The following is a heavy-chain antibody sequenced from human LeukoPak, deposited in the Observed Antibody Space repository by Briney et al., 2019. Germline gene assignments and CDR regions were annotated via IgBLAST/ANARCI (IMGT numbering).Heavy chain of an antibody. CDR1: GFTFSTYA. CDR3: ARARSSYGYGDAFDI. J-gene: IGHJ3*02. Sequence: GRSLRLSCAASGFTFSTYAMHWGRQASGKGLEWVAVISYDGSSKYYADSVKGRFTISRDNSKNTLYLQMNSLRAEDTAVYYCARARSSYGYGDAFDIWGQGTMVTVSS. D-gene: IGHD5-18*01. V-gene: IGHV3-30*04. CDR2: ISYDGSSK.